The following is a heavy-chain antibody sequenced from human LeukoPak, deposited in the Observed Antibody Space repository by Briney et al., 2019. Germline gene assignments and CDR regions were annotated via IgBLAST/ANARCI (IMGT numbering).Heavy chain of an antibody. Sequence: SETLSLTCTVSGGSISTYYWSWIRQPPGKGLEWIGYIYHSGSTKYNPSLKSRVTISVDTSQNQFSLKLSSVTAADTAVYYCARDGYSGSDALWGQGTLVTVSP. CDR2: IYHSGST. J-gene: IGHJ4*02. CDR1: GGSISTYY. V-gene: IGHV4-59*01. D-gene: IGHD5-12*01. CDR3: ARDGYSGSDAL.